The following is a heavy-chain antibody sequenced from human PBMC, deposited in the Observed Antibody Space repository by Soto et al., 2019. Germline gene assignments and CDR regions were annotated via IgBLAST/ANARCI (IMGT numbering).Heavy chain of an antibody. CDR3: VRVKWSLASRSPFGP. J-gene: IGHJ5*02. Sequence: QVQLEESGGGVVQPGRSLRLSCAASEFDFSNFAMHWVRQAPGKGLEWMAVISYDGDTQYYADSAKGRFTISRDNSKNTLHLQMNSLTTADTAVYYCVRVKWSLASRSPFGPWGEGTLVSVSP. CDR1: EFDFSNFA. CDR2: ISYDGDTQ. D-gene: IGHD3-10*01. V-gene: IGHV3-30-3*01.